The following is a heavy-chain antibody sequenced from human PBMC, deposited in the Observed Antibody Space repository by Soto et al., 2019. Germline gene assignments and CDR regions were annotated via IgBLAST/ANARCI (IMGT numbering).Heavy chain of an antibody. CDR3: TSEPSYDNCFVP. CDR2: IYYSGGT. V-gene: IGHV4-61*08. J-gene: IGHJ5*02. CDR1: GAALSSGGYF. Sequence: QLKLQQSCPGLVKPSETLSLTCTVSGAALSSGGYFYTWVRQPPGTGLEWLVYIYYSGGTNYNPSYTCRVTISLVKSKSQFSPRLISVTAAATAVYYSTSEPSYDNCFVPWGQGILVPVSS.